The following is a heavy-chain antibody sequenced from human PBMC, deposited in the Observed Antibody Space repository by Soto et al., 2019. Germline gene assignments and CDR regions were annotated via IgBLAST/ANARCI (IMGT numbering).Heavy chain of an antibody. Sequence: WGSLRLSCAASGFTVISNYMIWCRQAAVKWLEWVSVIYSGGSTYYADSVKGRFTISRDNSKNTLYLQMNSLRAEDTAVYYCARERAIEQTGSGWKPYYYYGMDVWGQGTTVTVSS. D-gene: IGHD6-19*01. V-gene: IGHV3-53*01. CDR1: GFTVISNY. J-gene: IGHJ6*02. CDR3: ARERAIEQTGSGWKPYYYYGMDV. CDR2: IYSGGST.